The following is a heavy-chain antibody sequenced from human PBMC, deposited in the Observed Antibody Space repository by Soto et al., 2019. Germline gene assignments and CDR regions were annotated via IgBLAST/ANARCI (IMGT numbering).Heavy chain of an antibody. CDR3: AKATWGYWYFDL. Sequence: GGSLRLSCAASGFIFRSYGMSWVRQAPGKGLEWVSAISGSGDSPYYADSVKGRFTVSRDNSKNTLYLQMTSLRAEDTAVYYCAKATWGYWYFDLWGRCTLVTVSS. V-gene: IGHV3-23*01. J-gene: IGHJ2*01. D-gene: IGHD7-27*01. CDR1: GFIFRSYG. CDR2: ISGSGDSP.